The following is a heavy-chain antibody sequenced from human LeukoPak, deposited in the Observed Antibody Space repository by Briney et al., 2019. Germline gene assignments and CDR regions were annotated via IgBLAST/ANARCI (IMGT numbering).Heavy chain of an antibody. CDR3: ARARLVRRLAGGDFDI. J-gene: IGHJ3*02. D-gene: IGHD3-3*02. V-gene: IGHV4-34*01. CDR2: NNHSGRI. CDR1: LGSSIGSY. Sequence: ETLSLTCALSLGSSIGSYSSWIRQPPGKGRERSGENNHSGRINYNRYMKSRVTISVDTSKNQFSLKLSSVTAADTAVYCCARARLVRRLAGGDFDIWGQGTMVTVSS.